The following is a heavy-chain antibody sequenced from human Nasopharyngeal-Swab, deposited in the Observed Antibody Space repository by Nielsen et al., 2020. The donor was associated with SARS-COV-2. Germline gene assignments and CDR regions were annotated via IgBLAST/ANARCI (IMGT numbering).Heavy chain of an antibody. CDR2: IYSGGST. Sequence: GGSLRLSCAASGFTVSSKYMSWVRQAPGQGLEWVSLIYSGGSTYYADSVKGRFTISRDNSKNTLYLQMNSLRAEDTAVYYCAKDRGIVVVIGFDYWGQGTLVTVSS. V-gene: IGHV3-53*05. D-gene: IGHD3-22*01. CDR1: GFTVSSKY. J-gene: IGHJ4*02. CDR3: AKDRGIVVVIGFDY.